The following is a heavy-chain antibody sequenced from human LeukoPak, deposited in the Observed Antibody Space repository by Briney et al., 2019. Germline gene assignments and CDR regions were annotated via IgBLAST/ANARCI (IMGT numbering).Heavy chain of an antibody. CDR3: ASPYYDFWSGNSHFDY. CDR1: GGTFSSYA. V-gene: IGHV1-69*13. CDR2: IIPIFGTA. J-gene: IGHJ4*02. D-gene: IGHD3-3*01. Sequence: GASVKVSCKASGGTFSSYAISWVRQAPGQGLKWMGGIIPIFGTANYAQKFQGRVTITADEPTSTAYMELSSLRSEDTAVYYCASPYYDFWSGNSHFDYWGQGTLVTVSS.